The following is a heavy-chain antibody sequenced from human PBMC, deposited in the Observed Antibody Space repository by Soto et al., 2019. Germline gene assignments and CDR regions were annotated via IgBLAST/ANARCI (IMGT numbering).Heavy chain of an antibody. V-gene: IGHV4-4*02. D-gene: IGHD2-15*01. CDR2: IYQTGNT. J-gene: IGHJ5*01. CDR3: ARGGYCSGGSCSGWFDS. CDR1: GVSLTTNNW. Sequence: QVQLQESGPGLVKPSETLSLTCAVSGVSLTTNNWWTWVPQAPGKGLEWVGEIYQTGNTNYNPSLNSRVIASLDKSKNQFFLKLTSVTAADTAIYYCARGGYCSGGSCSGWFDSWGQGTLVTVSS.